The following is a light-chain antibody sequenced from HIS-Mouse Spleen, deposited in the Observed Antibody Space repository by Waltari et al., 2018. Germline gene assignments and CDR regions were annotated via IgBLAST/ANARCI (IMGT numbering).Light chain of an antibody. CDR3: QQYYSTPYT. CDR2: WAS. J-gene: IGKJ2*01. Sequence: DIVMTQSPDSLAVSLGESATINCKSIQSVLYSSNNQNYLAWYQQKPGQPPKLLIYWASTRESGVPDRFSGSGSGTDFTLTISSLQAEDVAVYYCQQYYSTPYTFGQGTKLEIK. CDR1: QSVLYSSNNQNY. V-gene: IGKV4-1*01.